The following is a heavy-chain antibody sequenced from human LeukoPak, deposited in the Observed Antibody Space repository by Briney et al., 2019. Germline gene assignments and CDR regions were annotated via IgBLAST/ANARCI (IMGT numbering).Heavy chain of an antibody. Sequence: PGGSLRLSCAASGFTFSSYGMHWVRQAPGKGLEWVANIKQDGSDKYYVDSVKGRFTISRDNAKNSLYLQMNTLRAEDTAVYYCARGEGLGTTNGGYYFAYWGQGSLVIVSS. V-gene: IGHV3-7*01. J-gene: IGHJ4*02. CDR1: GFTFSSYG. CDR2: IKQDGSDK. D-gene: IGHD1-26*01. CDR3: ARGEGLGTTNGGYYFAY.